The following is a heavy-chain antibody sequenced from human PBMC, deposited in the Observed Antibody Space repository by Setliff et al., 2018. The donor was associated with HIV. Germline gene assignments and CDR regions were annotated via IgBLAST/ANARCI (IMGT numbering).Heavy chain of an antibody. J-gene: IGHJ4*02. Sequence: LSLTCTVSGGSISTYYWSWIRQPPGKGLEWVSGISWNSGSIGHADSVKGRFTISRDNAKNSLYLQMNSLRAEDTALYYCARDLDSSGRDDWGLGTLVTVSS. CDR1: GGSISTYY. CDR2: ISWNSGSI. D-gene: IGHD3-22*01. CDR3: ARDLDSSGRDD. V-gene: IGHV3-9*01.